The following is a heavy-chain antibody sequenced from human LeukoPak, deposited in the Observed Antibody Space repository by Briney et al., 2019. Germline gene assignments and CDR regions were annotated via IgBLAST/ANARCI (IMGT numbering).Heavy chain of an antibody. CDR3: ARVAAATTNPRFDY. Sequence: SETLSLTCTVSGGSISSYYWSWIRQPPGMGLEWIGYIYYSGSTYYNPSLQSRVTISVDTSKNQFSLKLNSVTAADTAVYYCARVAAATTNPRFDYWGQGTLVTVSS. J-gene: IGHJ4*02. CDR1: GGSISSYY. V-gene: IGHV4-59*06. CDR2: IYYSGST. D-gene: IGHD5-24*01.